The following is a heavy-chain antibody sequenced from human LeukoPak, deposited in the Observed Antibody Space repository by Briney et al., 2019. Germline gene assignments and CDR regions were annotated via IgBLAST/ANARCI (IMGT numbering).Heavy chain of an antibody. CDR2: ISSSGSTI. J-gene: IGHJ6*04. CDR1: GLTFSSYE. Sequence: GGSLRLSCAASGLTFSSYEMNWVRQAPGKGLEWVSYISSSGSTIYYADSVKGRFTISRDNPKNSLYLQMNSLRAEDTAVYYCAELGITMIGGVWGKGTTVTISS. D-gene: IGHD3-10*02. CDR3: AELGITMIGGV. V-gene: IGHV3-48*03.